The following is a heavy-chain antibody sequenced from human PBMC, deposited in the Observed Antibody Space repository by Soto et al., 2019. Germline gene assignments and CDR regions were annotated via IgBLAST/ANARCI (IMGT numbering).Heavy chain of an antibody. CDR2: ISWNSGSI. J-gene: IGHJ6*03. Sequence: GGSLRLSCASSGFTFDDYAMHWVRQAPGKGLEWVSGISWNSGSIGYADSVKGRFTISRDNAKNSLHLQMNSLRAEDTALYYCAKDIGVATSSNMDVWGKGTTVTVSS. D-gene: IGHD2-15*01. CDR3: AKDIGVATSSNMDV. CDR1: GFTFDDYA. V-gene: IGHV3-9*01.